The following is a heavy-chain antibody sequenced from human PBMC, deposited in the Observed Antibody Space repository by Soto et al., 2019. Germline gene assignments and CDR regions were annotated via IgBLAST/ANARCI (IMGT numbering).Heavy chain of an antibody. J-gene: IGHJ6*02. CDR2: IYYRGRP. CDR1: GGSISSGDAY. CDR3: AREGAASYSYYYGTDV. D-gene: IGHD3-16*01. V-gene: IGHV4-30-4*01. Sequence: QVQLQESGPGLVKPSQTLSLTCTVSGGSISSGDAYWSWIRQSPGKGLEWIGYIYYRGRPFYNPFLESRATISVDTSKNQFSLKLNSVTAADTAVYYCAREGAASYSYYYGTDVWGQGTTVTVSS.